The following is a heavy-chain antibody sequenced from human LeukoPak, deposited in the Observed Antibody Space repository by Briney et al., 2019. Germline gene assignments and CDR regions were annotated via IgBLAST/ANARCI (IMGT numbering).Heavy chain of an antibody. CDR3: AKDSSSSYYDFWSGYYY. D-gene: IGHD3-3*01. Sequence: GGSLRLSCAASGFTFSSYAMSWVRQAPGKGLEWVSAISGSGGSTYYADSVKGRFSMYRDNSKNTLYLQMNSLRAEDTAVYYCAKDSSSSYYDFWSGYYYWGQGTLVTVSS. CDR1: GFTFSSYA. V-gene: IGHV3-23*01. J-gene: IGHJ4*02. CDR2: ISGSGGST.